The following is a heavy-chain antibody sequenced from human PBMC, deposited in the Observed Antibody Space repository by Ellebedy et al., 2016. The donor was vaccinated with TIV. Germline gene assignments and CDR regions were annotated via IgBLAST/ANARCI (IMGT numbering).Heavy chain of an antibody. J-gene: IGHJ4*02. CDR2: SYPSGNT. CDR3: ARYAFGSGSFDY. D-gene: IGHD3-10*01. V-gene: IGHV4-30-2*01. Sequence: SETLSLXXGVSNGSIVSGGYSWSWIRQLPGMGLEWIGNSYPSGNTFYNSSLKTRVTMSVDRSKNQFSLRLSSVTAADTAVYYCARYAFGSGSFDYWGQGTLVTVSS. CDR1: NGSIVSGGYS.